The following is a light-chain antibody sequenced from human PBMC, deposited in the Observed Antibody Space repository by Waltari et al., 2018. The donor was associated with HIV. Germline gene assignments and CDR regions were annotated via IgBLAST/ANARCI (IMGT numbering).Light chain of an antibody. Sequence: EILMTQSPATLAVSPGDRATLSCKASQSAATNIAWYQQKPGQPIRLLIYGAGTTATGVSGRFSGSGSGTDFTLTINNLQSDDSAVYFCQQYNSSPTFGQG. CDR3: QQYNSSPT. J-gene: IGKJ2*01. CDR2: GAG. V-gene: IGKV3-15*01. CDR1: QSAATN.